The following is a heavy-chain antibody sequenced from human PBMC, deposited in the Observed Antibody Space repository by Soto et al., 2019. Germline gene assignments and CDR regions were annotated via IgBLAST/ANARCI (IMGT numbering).Heavy chain of an antibody. CDR2: IWNDGKTK. Sequence: QVQLVESGGGVVQPGRSLRLSCAASGFTFSRYGMYWARQAPGKGLEWVAIIWNDGKTKYYVDSVKGRFTISRDNAQSTLYLEMNSLRDEDTAVYYCARDDYGSGRPIKGYMDAWGKGTSVIVAS. CDR1: GFTFSRYG. D-gene: IGHD3-10*01. V-gene: IGHV3-33*01. CDR3: ARDDYGSGRPIKGYMDA. J-gene: IGHJ6*03.